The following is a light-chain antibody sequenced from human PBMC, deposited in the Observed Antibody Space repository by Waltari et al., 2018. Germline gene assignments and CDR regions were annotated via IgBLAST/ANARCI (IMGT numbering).Light chain of an antibody. Sequence: EIVMTQSPATLSVSPGERATLSCRASQSISNNLAWYQQKPGQAPRLLVYGASTRATGIPARFRGSGSGTEFTLTISSLQSEDFAVYYCQQYYNWPQTFGQGTKLEIK. CDR3: QQYYNWPQT. CDR2: GAS. J-gene: IGKJ2*01. CDR1: QSISNN. V-gene: IGKV3-15*01.